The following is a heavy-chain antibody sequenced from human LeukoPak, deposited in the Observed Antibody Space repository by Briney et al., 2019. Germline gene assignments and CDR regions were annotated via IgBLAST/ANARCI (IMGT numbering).Heavy chain of an antibody. Sequence: SETLSLTCTVSGGSISSSSYYWGWIRQPPGKGLEWIGSIYYSGSTYYNPSLKSRVTMSVDTSKNQFSLKLSSVTAADTAVYYCARDLGYSSSWTYYYYYMDVWGKGTTVTVSS. CDR2: IYYSGST. D-gene: IGHD6-13*01. J-gene: IGHJ6*03. CDR3: ARDLGYSSSWTYYYYYMDV. V-gene: IGHV4-39*07. CDR1: GGSISSSSYY.